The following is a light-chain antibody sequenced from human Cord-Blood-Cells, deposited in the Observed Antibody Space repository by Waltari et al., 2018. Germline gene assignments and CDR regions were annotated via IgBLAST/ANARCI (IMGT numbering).Light chain of an antibody. V-gene: IGKV1-5*01. Sequence: DIQMTQSPSTLSASVGDRVTNTCRASQSISSWLAWYQQKPGKAPKLLIYDASSLESGVPSRFSCSGSGTEFTLTISSLQPDDFATYCCQQYNSYWTFGQGTKVEIK. J-gene: IGKJ1*01. CDR1: QSISSW. CDR2: DAS. CDR3: QQYNSYWT.